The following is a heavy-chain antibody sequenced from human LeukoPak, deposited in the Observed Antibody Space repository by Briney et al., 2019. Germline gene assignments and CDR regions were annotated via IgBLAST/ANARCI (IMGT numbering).Heavy chain of an antibody. J-gene: IGHJ4*02. CDR2: IYDTGIT. CDR3: AREVLRSGWYGGAFDY. CDR1: GGSISNYY. Sequence: SETLSLTCTVPGGSISNYYWSWIRQPPGKGLEWIGYIYDTGITNYNPSLKSRVTIFVDTSKNQFSLKLSSVTAADTAVYYCAREVLRSGWYGGAFDYWGQGTLVTVST. V-gene: IGHV4-59*01. D-gene: IGHD6-19*01.